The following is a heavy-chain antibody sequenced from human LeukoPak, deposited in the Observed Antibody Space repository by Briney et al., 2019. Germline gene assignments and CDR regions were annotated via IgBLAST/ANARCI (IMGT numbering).Heavy chain of an antibody. J-gene: IGHJ4*02. Sequence: GGSLRLSCAASGFTYSSYAMSWVRQAPGKGLEWVSAISGSGGSTYYADSVKGRFTISRDNSKNTLYLQMNSLRAEDTAVYYCAKDLVSYYDILTGYSAFDYWGQGTLVTVSS. D-gene: IGHD3-9*01. CDR3: AKDLVSYYDILTGYSAFDY. CDR2: ISGSGGST. CDR1: GFTYSSYA. V-gene: IGHV3-23*01.